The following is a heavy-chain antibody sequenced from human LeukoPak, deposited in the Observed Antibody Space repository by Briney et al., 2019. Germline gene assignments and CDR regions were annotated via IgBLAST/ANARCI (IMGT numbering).Heavy chain of an antibody. CDR2: ISHSGST. J-gene: IGHJ5*02. D-gene: IGHD3-10*01. Sequence: PSETLSLTCAVYGGSFSGYYWSWIRQPPGKGLEWIGEISHSGSTNYNPSLKSRVTISVDTSKNQFSLKLSSVTAADTAVYYCARSLLLWFGELSRWFDPWGQGTLVTVSS. CDR1: GGSFSGYY. CDR3: ARSLLLWFGELSRWFDP. V-gene: IGHV4-34*01.